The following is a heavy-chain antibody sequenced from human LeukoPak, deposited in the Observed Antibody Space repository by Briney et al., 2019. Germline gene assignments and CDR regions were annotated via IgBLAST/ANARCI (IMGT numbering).Heavy chain of an antibody. V-gene: IGHV1-69*13. CDR3: ARGHCSSTSCYPVYYFDY. Sequence: ASVKVSCKASGGTFSSYAISWVRQAPGQGPEWMGGIIPIFGTANYAQKFQGRVTITADESTSTAYMELSSLRSEDTAVYYCARGHCSSTSCYPVYYFDYWGQGTLVTVSS. D-gene: IGHD2-2*01. CDR1: GGTFSSYA. CDR2: IIPIFGTA. J-gene: IGHJ4*02.